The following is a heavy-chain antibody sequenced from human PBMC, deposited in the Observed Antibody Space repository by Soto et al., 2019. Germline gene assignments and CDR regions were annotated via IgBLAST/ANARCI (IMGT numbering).Heavy chain of an antibody. J-gene: IGHJ4*02. CDR1: GGSVSSGGYF. V-gene: IGHV4-61*08. CDR3: ARDRSYGYFDY. Sequence: QVQLQESGPGLVKPSETLSLTCTVSGGSVSSGGYFWTWIRQPPGKELEWIGFIYNSGTTNYNPTLMSRFTMSVDTSKNQFSLYLRSVTAADTAVYYCARDRSYGYFDYWGQGTLVTVSS. D-gene: IGHD3-16*01. CDR2: IYNSGTT.